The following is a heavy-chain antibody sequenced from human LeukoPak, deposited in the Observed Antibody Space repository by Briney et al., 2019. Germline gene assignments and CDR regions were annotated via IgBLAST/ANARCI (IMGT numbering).Heavy chain of an antibody. J-gene: IGHJ4*02. CDR1: GGSISSYY. CDR2: IHYSGST. CDR3: ASPSLMSGEPSYFDF. D-gene: IGHD4-17*01. Sequence: PSATLSLTCTVSGGSISSYYWSWIRQPPGKGLEWIAYIHYSGSTDYNPSLKSRLTISVDTSKNQFSLKLTSVTAADTAVYYCASPSLMSGEPSYFDFWGQGTLVSVSA. V-gene: IGHV4-59*12.